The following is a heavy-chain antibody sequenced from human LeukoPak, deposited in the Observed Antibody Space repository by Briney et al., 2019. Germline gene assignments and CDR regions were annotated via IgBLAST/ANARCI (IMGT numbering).Heavy chain of an antibody. CDR3: ARGRYVTTRGGAAAGFLDY. V-gene: IGHV4-59*01. J-gene: IGHJ4*02. CDR2: IYYSGST. Sequence: SETLSLTCTVSGGSLSSYYWSWIRQPPGKGLEWIGYIYYSGSTSYNPSLKSRVTISVDTSKKQFSLKLSSVTAADTAVYYCARGRYVTTRGGAAAGFLDYWGQGTLVTVSS. CDR1: GGSLSSYY. D-gene: IGHD6-13*01.